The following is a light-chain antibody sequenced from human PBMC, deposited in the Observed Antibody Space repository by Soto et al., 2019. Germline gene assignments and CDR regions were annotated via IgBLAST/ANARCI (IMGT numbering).Light chain of an antibody. CDR3: QQYNSYSGYT. CDR2: KAS. V-gene: IGKV1-5*03. CDR1: QSISSW. Sequence: DIQMTQSPSTLSVSVGDRVTITCRASQSISSWLAWYQQKPGKAPKLLIYKASSLESGVPARFRGSGSGTEFPLTISSLQPDDFATYYCQQYNSYSGYTFGQGTKLEIK. J-gene: IGKJ2*01.